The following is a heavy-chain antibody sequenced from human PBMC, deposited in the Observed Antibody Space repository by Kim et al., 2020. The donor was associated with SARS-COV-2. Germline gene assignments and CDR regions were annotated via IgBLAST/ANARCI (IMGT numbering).Heavy chain of an antibody. V-gene: IGHV3-11*06. Sequence: GRFTSSRDNANNTLYLQMNSLRAEDTAVYYCARSRFPIVGIAAAGTFFDYWGQGTLVTVSS. J-gene: IGHJ4*02. CDR3: ARSRFPIVGIAAAGTFFDY. D-gene: IGHD6-13*01.